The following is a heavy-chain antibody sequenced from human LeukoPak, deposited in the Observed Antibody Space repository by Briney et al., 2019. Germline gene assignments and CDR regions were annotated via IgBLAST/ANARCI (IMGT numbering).Heavy chain of an antibody. D-gene: IGHD5-24*01. Sequence: GGSLRLSCAVSGFTFSNYEMNWVRQAPGKGLEWISYISSSGSTIYYADSVKGRFTISRDNAKNSLYLQMSSLRAEDTAIYYCARDDGQYYYYYMDVWGKGTTVTISS. J-gene: IGHJ6*03. V-gene: IGHV3-48*03. CDR2: ISSSGSTI. CDR1: GFTFSNYE. CDR3: ARDDGQYYYYYMDV.